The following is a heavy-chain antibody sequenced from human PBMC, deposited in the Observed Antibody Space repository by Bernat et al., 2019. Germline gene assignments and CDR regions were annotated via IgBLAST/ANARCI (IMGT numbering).Heavy chain of an antibody. CDR3: VRESEETADYIFHNYYYYMDV. CDR2: ISSSGTNI. CDR1: GFTFSNYE. J-gene: IGHJ6*03. Sequence: EVQLVESGGGLVQPGGSLRLSCAASGFTFSNYEMNWVRQAPGKGLEWVSYISSSGTNIYYADAGKGRFTISRDNARKSLSLQMNSLRAEDTAVYYCVRESEETADYIFHNYYYYMDVWGKGTTVTVSS. V-gene: IGHV3-48*03. D-gene: IGHD4/OR15-4a*01.